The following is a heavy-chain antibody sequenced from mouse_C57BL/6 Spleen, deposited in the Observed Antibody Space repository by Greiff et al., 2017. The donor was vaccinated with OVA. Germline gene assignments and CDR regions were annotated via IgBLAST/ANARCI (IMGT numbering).Heavy chain of an antibody. Sequence: EVKLVESGGGLVQPGGSLKLSCAASGFTFSDYYMYWVRQTPEKRLEWVAYISNGGGSTYYPDTVKGRFTISRDNAKNTLYLQMSRLKSEDTAMYYCARQEAYDYVYYYAMDYWGQGTSVTVSS. D-gene: IGHD2-4*01. V-gene: IGHV5-12*01. CDR3: ARQEAYDYVYYYAMDY. CDR2: ISNGGGST. CDR1: GFTFSDYY. J-gene: IGHJ4*01.